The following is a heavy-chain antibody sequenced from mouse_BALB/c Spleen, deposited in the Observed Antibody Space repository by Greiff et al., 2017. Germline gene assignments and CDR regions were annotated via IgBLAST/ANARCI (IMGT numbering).Heavy chain of an antibody. V-gene: IGHV1S137*01. CDR1: GYTFTDYA. CDR2: ISTYYGDA. Sequence: QVQLKQSGAELVGPGVSVKISCKGSGYTFTDYAMHWVKQSHAKSLEWIGVISTYYGDASYNQKFKGKATMTVDKSSSTAYMERARLTSEDSAIYYCARDSGNYDYYAMDYWGQGTSVTVSS. J-gene: IGHJ4*01. D-gene: IGHD2-1*01. CDR3: ARDSGNYDYYAMDY.